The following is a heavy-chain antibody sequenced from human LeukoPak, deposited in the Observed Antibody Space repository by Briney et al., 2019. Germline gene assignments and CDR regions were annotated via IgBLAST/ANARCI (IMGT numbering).Heavy chain of an antibody. CDR3: ARAQLWLRSDAFDI. J-gene: IGHJ3*02. CDR1: GYSFTSYW. D-gene: IGHD5-18*01. Sequence: GESLKISCEGSGYSFTSYWIGWVRQMPGKGLEWMGIIYPGDSDTRYSPSFQGQVTISADKSISTAYLQWSSLKASDTAMYHCARAQLWLRSDAFDIWGHGTMVTVSS. V-gene: IGHV5-51*01. CDR2: IYPGDSDT.